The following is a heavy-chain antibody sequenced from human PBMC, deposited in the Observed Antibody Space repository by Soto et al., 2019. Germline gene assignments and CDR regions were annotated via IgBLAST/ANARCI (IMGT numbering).Heavy chain of an antibody. Sequence: GGSLRLSCAASGFTFSSYWMHWVRQAPGKGLVWVSRINSDGSSTSYADSVKGRFTISRDNAKNTLYLQMNSLRAEDTAVCYCARGWRDGYNYYYYGMDVWGQGTTVTVSS. CDR3: ARGWRDGYNYYYYGMDV. CDR2: INSDGSST. CDR1: GFTFSSYW. D-gene: IGHD5-12*01. V-gene: IGHV3-74*01. J-gene: IGHJ6*02.